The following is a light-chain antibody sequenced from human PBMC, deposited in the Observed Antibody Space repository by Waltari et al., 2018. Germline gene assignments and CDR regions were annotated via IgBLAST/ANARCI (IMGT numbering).Light chain of an antibody. Sequence: QSALTQPPSVSGSPGQSVTISCTGTSSDVGGYNRVSWYQQPPGTAPKLMIYEVTYRPSGVPVRFSGSKSGSTASLTISGLQAEDEADYYCTSYTSSGTLLFGGGTKLTVV. CDR2: EVT. V-gene: IGLV2-18*02. J-gene: IGLJ2*01. CDR1: SSDVGGYNR. CDR3: TSYTSSGTLL.